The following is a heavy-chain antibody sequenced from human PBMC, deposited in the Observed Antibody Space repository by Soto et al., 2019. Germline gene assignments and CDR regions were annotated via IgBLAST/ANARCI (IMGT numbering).Heavy chain of an antibody. CDR2: IDPSDSYT. V-gene: IGHV5-10-1*01. CDR3: ATPGPGTDYYDSSGLFDY. J-gene: IGHJ4*02. Sequence: GESLKISCKGSGYSFTSYWISWVRQMPGKGLEWMGRIDPSDSYTNYSPSFQGHVTISADKSISTAYLQWSSLKASDTAMYYCATPGPGTDYYDSSGLFDYWGQGTLVTSPQ. D-gene: IGHD3-22*01. CDR1: GYSFTSYW.